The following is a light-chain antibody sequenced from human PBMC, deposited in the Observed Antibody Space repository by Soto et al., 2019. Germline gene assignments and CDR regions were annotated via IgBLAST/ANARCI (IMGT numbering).Light chain of an antibody. CDR3: QQRINWPLT. CDR2: DAS. Sequence: EIVLTQSPATLSLSPGERATLSFRASQSVSSYLAWYQQKPGQAPRLFIYDASNRATGIPARFSGSGSGTDFTLTISSLEPEDFAVYYCQQRINWPLTFGGGTKVEIK. J-gene: IGKJ4*01. CDR1: QSVSSY. V-gene: IGKV3-11*01.